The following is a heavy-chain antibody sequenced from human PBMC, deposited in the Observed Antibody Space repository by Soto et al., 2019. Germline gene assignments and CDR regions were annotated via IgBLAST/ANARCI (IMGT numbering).Heavy chain of an antibody. V-gene: IGHV1-69*12. CDR1: GGTFSSYA. Sequence: QVQLVQSGAEVKKPGSLVKVSCKASGGTFSSYAISWVRQAPGQGLEWMGGIIPIFGTANYAQKFQGRVTITADESTSTAYMELSSLRSEDTAVYYCARDFTMVRGVIPWFDPWGQGTLVTVSS. CDR2: IIPIFGTA. J-gene: IGHJ5*02. CDR3: ARDFTMVRGVIPWFDP. D-gene: IGHD3-10*01.